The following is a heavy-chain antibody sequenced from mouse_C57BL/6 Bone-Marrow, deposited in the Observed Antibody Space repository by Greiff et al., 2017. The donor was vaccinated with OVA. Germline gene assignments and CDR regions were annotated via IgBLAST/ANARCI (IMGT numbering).Heavy chain of an antibody. J-gene: IGHJ4*01. D-gene: IGHD1-1*01. CDR2: ISSGGSYT. Sequence: EVQGVESGGDLVKPGGSLKLSCAASGFTFSSYGMSWVRQTPDKRLEWVATISSGGSYTYYPDSVKGRFTISRDNAKNTLYLQMSSLKSEDTAMYYCARLITTVVVPYAMDYWGQGTSVTVSS. V-gene: IGHV5-6*01. CDR1: GFTFSSYG. CDR3: ARLITTVVVPYAMDY.